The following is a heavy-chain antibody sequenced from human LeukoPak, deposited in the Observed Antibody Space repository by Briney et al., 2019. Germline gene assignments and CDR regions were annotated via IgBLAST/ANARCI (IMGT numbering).Heavy chain of an antibody. V-gene: IGHV3-30*18. J-gene: IGHJ4*02. D-gene: IGHD6-13*01. CDR3: AKGGEQRLVRISFDY. CDR1: GFTFSGYG. Sequence: GGSLRLSCAASGFTFSGYGMHWVRQAPGKGLEWVAVISYDGSNKYYADSVKGRFTISRDNSKNTLYLQMNSLRAGDTAVYYCAKGGEQRLVRISFDYWGQGTLVTVSS. CDR2: ISYDGSNK.